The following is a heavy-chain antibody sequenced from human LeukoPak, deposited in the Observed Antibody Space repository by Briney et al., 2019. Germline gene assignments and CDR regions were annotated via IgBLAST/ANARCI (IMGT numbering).Heavy chain of an antibody. CDR1: GGSISSYY. Sequence: SEALSLTCTVSGGSISSYYWSWIRQPPGKGLEWIGYIYYSGSTNYNPSLKGRVTISVDTSKNQFSLKLSSVTAADTAVYYCARGSGYYDSSGYPYWGQGTLVTVSS. D-gene: IGHD3-22*01. CDR3: ARGSGYYDSSGYPY. CDR2: IYYSGST. V-gene: IGHV4-59*12. J-gene: IGHJ4*02.